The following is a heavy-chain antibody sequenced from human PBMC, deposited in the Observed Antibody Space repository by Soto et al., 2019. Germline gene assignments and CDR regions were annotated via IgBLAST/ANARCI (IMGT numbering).Heavy chain of an antibody. J-gene: IGHJ6*03. CDR2: ISGSGGST. CDR1: GFTFSSYA. D-gene: IGHD3-10*01. Sequence: EVQLLESGGGLVQPGGSLRLSCAASGFTFSSYAMSWVRQAPGKGLEWVSAISGSGGSTYYADSVKGRFTISRDNSKNTLYLQMNSLRAEDTAVYYCAKGSSYYWGEGYYYYYMDVWGKGTTVTVSS. V-gene: IGHV3-23*01. CDR3: AKGSSYYWGEGYYYYYMDV.